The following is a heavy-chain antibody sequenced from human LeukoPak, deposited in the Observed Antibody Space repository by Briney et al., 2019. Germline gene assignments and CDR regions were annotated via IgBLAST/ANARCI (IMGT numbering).Heavy chain of an antibody. CDR1: GFTFRSNW. CDR2: IKQDGSEK. Sequence: GGSLRLSCVESGFTFRSNWMSWVRQAPGKGLGWVANIKQDGSEKNYVGSVKGRFTISRDKAKNSLFLQMNSLKAEDTAVYYCARGGIWFDPWGQGTLVTVSS. V-gene: IGHV3-7*04. J-gene: IGHJ5*02. D-gene: IGHD1-14*01. CDR3: ARGGIWFDP.